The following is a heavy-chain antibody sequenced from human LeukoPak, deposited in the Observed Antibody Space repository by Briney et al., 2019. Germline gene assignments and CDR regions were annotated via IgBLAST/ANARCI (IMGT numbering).Heavy chain of an antibody. V-gene: IGHV1-24*01. D-gene: IGHD4-17*01. CDR3: AAIYGDYVFDAFDI. CDR2: FDPEDGET. CDR1: GYALTELS. Sequence: GASVKVSCEVSGYALTELSMHWVRQAPGKGLEWMGGFDPEDGETIYAQKFQGRVTMTEDTSTDTAYMELSSLRSEDTAVYYCAAIYGDYVFDAFDIWGQGTMVTVSS. J-gene: IGHJ3*02.